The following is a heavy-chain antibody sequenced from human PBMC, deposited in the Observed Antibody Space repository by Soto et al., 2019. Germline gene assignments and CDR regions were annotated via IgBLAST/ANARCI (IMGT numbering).Heavy chain of an antibody. V-gene: IGHV3-48*01. D-gene: IGHD3-3*01. CDR3: AHLTIFGVAPPGAFDI. CDR2: ISSSSSTI. Sequence: GGSLRLSCAASGFTFSSYSMNWVRQAPGKGLEWVSYISSSSSTIYYADSVKGRFTISRDNAKNSLYLQMNSLRAEDTAVYYCAHLTIFGVAPPGAFDIWGQGPMVTVSS. J-gene: IGHJ3*02. CDR1: GFTFSSYS.